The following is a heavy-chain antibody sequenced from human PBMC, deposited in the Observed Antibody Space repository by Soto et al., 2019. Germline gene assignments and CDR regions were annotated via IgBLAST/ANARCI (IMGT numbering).Heavy chain of an antibody. J-gene: IGHJ6*02. CDR3: ARMINWNYVTPSYYYYYGMDV. D-gene: IGHD1-7*01. CDR1: GFSLSTSGMC. V-gene: IGHV2-70*11. Sequence: TLSLTCTVSGFSLSTSGMCVSWIRQPPGKALEWLARIDWDDDKYYSTSLKTRLTISKDTSKNQVVLTMTNMDPVDTATYYCARMINWNYVTPSYYYYYGMDVWGQGTTDTVSS. CDR2: IDWDDDK.